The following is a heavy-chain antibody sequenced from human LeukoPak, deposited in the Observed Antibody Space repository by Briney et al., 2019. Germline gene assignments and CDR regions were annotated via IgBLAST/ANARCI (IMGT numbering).Heavy chain of an antibody. Sequence: GESLKISCKGSGYSFTSYWIGWVRQMPGKGLEWMGIIYPGDSDTRYSPSFQGQVTISADKSISTAYLQWSSLKASDTAMYYCARNRFDRQLWVVREFDPWGQGTLVTVSS. D-gene: IGHD5-18*01. CDR2: IYPGDSDT. V-gene: IGHV5-51*01. CDR3: ARNRFDRQLWVVREFDP. CDR1: GYSFTSYW. J-gene: IGHJ5*02.